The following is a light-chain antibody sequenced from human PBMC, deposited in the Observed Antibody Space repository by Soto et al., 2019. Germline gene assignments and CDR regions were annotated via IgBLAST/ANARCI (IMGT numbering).Light chain of an antibody. J-gene: IGLJ2*01. Sequence: QSALTQPASVSGSPGQSITISCTGTSSDIGAYNYVSWYQQHPGKAPKLMIYDVNIRPSGVSNRFSGSKSGNTASLTISGXXXXXXXDYYCTSWTTSTTMIFGGGTKLTVL. CDR1: SSDIGAYNY. V-gene: IGLV2-14*03. CDR3: TSWTTSTTMI. CDR2: DVN.